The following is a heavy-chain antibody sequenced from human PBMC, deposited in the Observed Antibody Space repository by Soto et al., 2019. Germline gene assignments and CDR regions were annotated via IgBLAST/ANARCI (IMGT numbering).Heavy chain of an antibody. Sequence: ASVKVSCKVSGYTLTDLSMQWVRQAPGKGLEWMGGIIPIFGTANYAQKFQGRVTITADESTSTAYMELSSLRSEDTAVYYCARMIPPYYYDSSGEGAFDIWGEGTMVTVSS. CDR1: GYTLTDLS. J-gene: IGHJ3*02. D-gene: IGHD3-22*01. CDR3: ARMIPPYYYDSSGEGAFDI. V-gene: IGHV1-69*13. CDR2: IIPIFGTA.